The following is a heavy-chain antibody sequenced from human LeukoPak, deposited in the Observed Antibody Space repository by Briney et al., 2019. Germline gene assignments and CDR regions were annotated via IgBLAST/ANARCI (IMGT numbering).Heavy chain of an antibody. CDR2: IYYSGST. CDR1: GGSRSSYY. CDR3: VRGGQQLIGPLWF. D-gene: IGHD6-13*01. V-gene: IGHV4-59*01. J-gene: IGHJ4*02. Sequence: SETLSLTCTVSGGSRSSYYWSWIRQPPGKGLEWIGYIYYSGSTNYNPSLKSRVTISVDTSKNQFSLKLSSVTAADTAVYYCVRGGQQLIGPLWFWGQGTLVIVSS.